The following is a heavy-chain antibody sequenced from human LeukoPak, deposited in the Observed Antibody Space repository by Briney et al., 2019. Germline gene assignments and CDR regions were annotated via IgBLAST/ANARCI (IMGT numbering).Heavy chain of an antibody. Sequence: PGGSLRLSCAASGFTFSSYGMHWVRQAPGKGLEWVAVIWYDGSNKYYADSVKGRFTISRDNSKNTLYLQMNSLRAEDTAVYYCAIDLMITFGGVIVWGQGTLVTVSS. V-gene: IGHV3-33*01. D-gene: IGHD3-16*02. CDR3: AIDLMITFGGVIV. CDR1: GFTFSSYG. CDR2: IWYDGSNK. J-gene: IGHJ4*02.